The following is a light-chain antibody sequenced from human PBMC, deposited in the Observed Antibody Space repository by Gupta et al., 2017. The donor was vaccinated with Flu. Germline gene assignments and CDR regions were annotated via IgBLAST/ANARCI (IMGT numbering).Light chain of an antibody. CDR3: QHYYSAPWT. V-gene: IGKV1-5*03. J-gene: IGKJ1*01. Sequence: DIQMTQSPSTLSASVGDRVTITCRASQSIDIWLAWFQKKPGKAPKPLIYKASSLETGVPSRFSGRGSGTEFSLTITILKPDDFATSYCQHYYSAPWTFGPGTKVEI. CDR1: QSIDIW. CDR2: KAS.